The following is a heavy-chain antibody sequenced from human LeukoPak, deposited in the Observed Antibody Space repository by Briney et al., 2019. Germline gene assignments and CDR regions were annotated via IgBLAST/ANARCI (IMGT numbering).Heavy chain of an antibody. V-gene: IGHV4-4*07. Sequence: SQTLSLTCTVSGGSISSYYWSWIRQPAGKGREWFGRIYTSGSTNYNPSLKSRVTMSVDTSKNQFSLKLSSVTAADTGEYYWAREREGIVVPAAPTYFDYWGQGTLVTVSS. CDR2: IYTSGST. CDR1: GGSISSYY. J-gene: IGHJ4*02. D-gene: IGHD2-2*01. CDR3: AREREGIVVPAAPTYFDY.